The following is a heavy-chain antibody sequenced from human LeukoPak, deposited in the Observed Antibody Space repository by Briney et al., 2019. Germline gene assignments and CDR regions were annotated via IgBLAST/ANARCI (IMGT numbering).Heavy chain of an antibody. CDR2: INPNSGDR. J-gene: IGHJ5*02. CDR1: GYTFTDYY. CDR3: ARADRRGGPYLIDP. D-gene: IGHD2-21*01. Sequence: ASVKVSCEASGYTFTDYYIHWVRQAPGQGLEWMGWINPNSGDRNSAQKFQGRVTMTRDTSITTVYMELNWLTSDDTAIYYCARADRRGGPYLIDPWGQGTLVTVSS. V-gene: IGHV1-2*02.